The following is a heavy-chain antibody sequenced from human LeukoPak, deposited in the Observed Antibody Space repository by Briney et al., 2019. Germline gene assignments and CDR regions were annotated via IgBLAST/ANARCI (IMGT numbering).Heavy chain of an antibody. D-gene: IGHD5-18*01. J-gene: IGHJ4*02. Sequence: GSPRLSCAASGFTFDDYTMHWVRQAPGKGLEWVSLISWDGGSTYYADSVKGRFTISRDNSKNSLYLQMNSLRTEDTALYYCAKDATRGYSYGYCFDYWGQGTLVTVSS. V-gene: IGHV3-43*01. CDR1: GFTFDDYT. CDR3: AKDATRGYSYGYCFDY. CDR2: ISWDGGST.